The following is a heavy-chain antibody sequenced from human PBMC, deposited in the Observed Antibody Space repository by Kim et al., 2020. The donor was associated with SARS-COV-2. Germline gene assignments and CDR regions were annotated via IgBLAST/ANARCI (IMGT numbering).Heavy chain of an antibody. CDR3: ARGGLGRARKEDQPLDY. V-gene: IGHV6-1*01. Sequence: VKSRITINPDNSKNPFSLQLNSVTPEDTAVYYCARGGLGRARKEDQPLDYWGQGTLVTVSS. J-gene: IGHJ4*02. D-gene: IGHD7-27*01.